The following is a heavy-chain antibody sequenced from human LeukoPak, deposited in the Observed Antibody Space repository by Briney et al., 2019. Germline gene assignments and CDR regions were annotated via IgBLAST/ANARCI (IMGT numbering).Heavy chain of an antibody. D-gene: IGHD6-19*01. CDR3: AKEHKWMEYFFDY. CDR1: GFSFSSYG. CDR2: IAYDGGNK. J-gene: IGHJ4*02. Sequence: GGSLRLSCAASGFSFSSYGFHWVRQAPGKGLEWVAVIAYDGGNKYYADSVKGRLTISRDNSRNTVYLQMNSLRAEDTALYYCAKEHKWMEYFFDYWGQGTLVTVSA. V-gene: IGHV3-30*18.